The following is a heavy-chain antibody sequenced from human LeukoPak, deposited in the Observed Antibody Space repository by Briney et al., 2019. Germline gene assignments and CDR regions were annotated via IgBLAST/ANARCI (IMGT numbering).Heavy chain of an antibody. J-gene: IGHJ5*02. CDR3: ARLGRYCSSASCYGFDP. CDR2: IYYLGST. V-gene: IGHV4-39*01. D-gene: IGHD2-2*01. Sequence: PSETLSLTCTVSGGSISSSGYYWGWIRQPPRKGLEWVASIYYLGSTYYNPSLKSPVTISVDTSKNQFSLKLSSVTAADTAVYYCARLGRYCSSASCYGFDPWGQGALVTVSS. CDR1: GGSISSSGYY.